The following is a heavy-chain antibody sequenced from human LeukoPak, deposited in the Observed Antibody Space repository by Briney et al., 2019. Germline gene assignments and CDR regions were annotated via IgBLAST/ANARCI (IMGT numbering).Heavy chain of an antibody. V-gene: IGHV3-30*18. J-gene: IGHJ4*02. D-gene: IGHD1-26*01. CDR1: GFTFTNAW. CDR3: AKDWEVFDY. CDR2: ISYDGSNK. Sequence: GGSLRLSCAASGFTFTNAWMSWVRQAPGKGLEWVAVISYDGSNKYYADSVKGRFTVSRDDSKNTLYLQMNSLRAEDTAVYYCAKDWEVFDYWGQGTLVTVSS.